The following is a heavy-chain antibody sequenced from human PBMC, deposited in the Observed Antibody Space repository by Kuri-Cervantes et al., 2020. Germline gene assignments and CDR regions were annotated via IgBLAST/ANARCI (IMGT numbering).Heavy chain of an antibody. CDR2: ISYDGSNK. V-gene: IGHV3-30*18. J-gene: IGHJ6*02. CDR3: AKFGTTGRYGMDV. CDR1: GFTFSSYS. Sequence: GGSLRLSCAASGFTFSSYSMNWVRQAPGKGLEWVAVISYDGSNKYYADSVKGRFTISRDNSKNTLYLQMNSLRAEDTAVYYCAKFGTTGRYGMDVWGQGTTVTVSS. D-gene: IGHD1-7*01.